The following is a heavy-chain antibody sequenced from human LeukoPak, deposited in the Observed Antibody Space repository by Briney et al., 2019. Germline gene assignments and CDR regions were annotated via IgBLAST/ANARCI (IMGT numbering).Heavy chain of an antibody. Sequence: SETLSLTCAVYGASFSGYYWSWIRQPPGKGLEWIGEINHSGSTNYNPSLKSRVTISVDTSKNQFSLKLSSVTAADTAVYYCARAPYYDFWSGFLGSNWFDPWGQGTLVTVSS. D-gene: IGHD3-3*01. V-gene: IGHV4-34*01. CDR3: ARAPYYDFWSGFLGSNWFDP. CDR2: INHSGST. J-gene: IGHJ5*02. CDR1: GASFSGYY.